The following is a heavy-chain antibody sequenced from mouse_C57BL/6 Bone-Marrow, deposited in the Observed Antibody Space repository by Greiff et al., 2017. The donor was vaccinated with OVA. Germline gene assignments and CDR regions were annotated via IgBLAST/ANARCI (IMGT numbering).Heavy chain of an antibody. CDR3: ARFPLYYYGSSYYFDY. V-gene: IGHV1-64*01. Sequence: QVQLQQPGAELVKPGASVKLSCKASGYTFTSYWMHWVKQRPGQGLEWIGMIHPNSGSTNYNEKFKSKATLTVDKSSSTAYMQLSSLTSEDSAVYYCARFPLYYYGSSYYFDYWGQGTTLTVSS. CDR1: GYTFTSYW. D-gene: IGHD1-1*01. J-gene: IGHJ2*01. CDR2: IHPNSGST.